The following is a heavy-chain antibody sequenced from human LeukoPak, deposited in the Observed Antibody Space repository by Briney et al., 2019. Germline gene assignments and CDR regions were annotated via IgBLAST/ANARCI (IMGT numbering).Heavy chain of an antibody. Sequence: GGSLRLSCAASGFTFSSYGMHWVRQAPGKGLEWVAVISYDGSNKYYADSVKGRFTISRDNSKNTLYLQMNSLRAEDTAVYYCAKDPILADPYDILTGPDYWGQGTLVTVSS. J-gene: IGHJ4*02. V-gene: IGHV3-30*18. CDR3: AKDPILADPYDILTGPDY. CDR2: ISYDGSNK. D-gene: IGHD3-9*01. CDR1: GFTFSSYG.